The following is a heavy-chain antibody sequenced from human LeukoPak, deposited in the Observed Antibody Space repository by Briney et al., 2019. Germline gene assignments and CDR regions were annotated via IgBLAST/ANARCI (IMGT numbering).Heavy chain of an antibody. D-gene: IGHD5-24*01. CDR3: ASLMMVLEMATAMEAFDI. CDR1: GGTFSSYA. J-gene: IGHJ3*02. Sequence: SVKVSCKASGGTFSSYAISWVRQAPGQRLEWMGRIIPIFGTANYAQKFQGRVTITTDESTSTAYMELSSLRSEDTAVYYCASLMMVLEMATAMEAFDIWGQGTMVTVSS. CDR2: IIPIFGTA. V-gene: IGHV1-69*05.